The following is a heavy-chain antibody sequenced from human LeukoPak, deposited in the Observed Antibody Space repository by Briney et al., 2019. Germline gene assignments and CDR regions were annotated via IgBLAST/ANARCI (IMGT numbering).Heavy chain of an antibody. CDR1: GFTFSSYG. CDR2: ISGSGGST. CDR3: ARGSSTSPYWFDP. V-gene: IGHV3-23*01. D-gene: IGHD6-6*01. Sequence: GGTLRLPCAASGFTFSSYGMSWVRQAPGKGLEWVSAISGSGGSTYYADSVKGRFTISRDNSKNTLYLQMNSLRAEDTAVYYCARGSSTSPYWFDPWGQGTLVTVSS. J-gene: IGHJ5*02.